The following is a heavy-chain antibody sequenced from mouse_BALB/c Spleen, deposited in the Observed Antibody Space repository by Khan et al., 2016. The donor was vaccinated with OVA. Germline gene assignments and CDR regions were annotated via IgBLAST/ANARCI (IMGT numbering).Heavy chain of an antibody. J-gene: IGHJ2*01. Sequence: EVQLQESGPGLVKPSQSLSLTCTVTGYSITSDYAWNWIRQFPGNKLEWMGYISYSGRTSYNPSLNSRISINRDTSKNQFFLQLNSVTTEDTATYYCARSVTITTVVTTDFDYWGQGTTLTVSS. V-gene: IGHV3-2*02. CDR1: GYSITSDYA. D-gene: IGHD1-1*01. CDR3: ARSVTITTVVTTDFDY. CDR2: ISYSGRT.